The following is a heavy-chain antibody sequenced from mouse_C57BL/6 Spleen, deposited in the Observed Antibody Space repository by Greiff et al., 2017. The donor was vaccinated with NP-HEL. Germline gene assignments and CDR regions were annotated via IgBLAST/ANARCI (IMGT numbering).Heavy chain of an antibody. D-gene: IGHD4-1*01. CDR3: ARGEAGTYFDY. J-gene: IGHJ2*01. Sequence: QVQLKQPGAELVRPGSSVKLSCKASGYTFTSYWMDWVKQRPGQGLEWIGNIYPSDSETHYNQKFKDKATLTVDKSSSTAYMQLSSLTSEDSAVYYCARGEAGTYFDYWGQGTTLTVSS. CDR2: IYPSDSET. CDR1: GYTFTSYW. V-gene: IGHV1-61*01.